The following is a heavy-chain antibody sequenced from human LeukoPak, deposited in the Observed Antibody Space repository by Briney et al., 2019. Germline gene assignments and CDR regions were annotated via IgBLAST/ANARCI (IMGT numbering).Heavy chain of an antibody. Sequence: KAGESLKISCKGSGYSFTSYWIGWVRQMPGKGLEWMGIIYPGDSDTRYSPSFQGQVTISADKSISTAYLQWSSLKASDTAMYYCARLIDYYDSSGYSPNSEYNWFDPWGQGTLVTVSS. CDR3: ARLIDYYDSSGYSPNSEYNWFDP. D-gene: IGHD3-22*01. CDR1: GYSFTSYW. J-gene: IGHJ5*02. CDR2: IYPGDSDT. V-gene: IGHV5-51*01.